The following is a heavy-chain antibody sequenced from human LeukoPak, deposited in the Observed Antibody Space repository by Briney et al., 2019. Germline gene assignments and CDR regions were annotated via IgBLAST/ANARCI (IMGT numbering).Heavy chain of an antibody. D-gene: IGHD4-17*01. CDR3: AKKGQANDYGKPD. V-gene: IGHV3-23*01. J-gene: IGHJ4*02. Sequence: PGGSLRLSCAASGFIFSNYAMSWVRQAPGKGLEWVSGITRGVGSTYYADSVKGRFTISRDNSKNTLYLQMNNLRADDTAVYYCAKKGQANDYGKPDWGQGTLVTVSS. CDR2: ITRGVGST. CDR1: GFIFSNYA.